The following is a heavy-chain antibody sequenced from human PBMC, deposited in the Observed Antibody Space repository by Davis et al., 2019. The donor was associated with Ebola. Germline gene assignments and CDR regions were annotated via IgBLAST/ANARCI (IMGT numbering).Heavy chain of an antibody. J-gene: IGHJ6*02. CDR1: GGSISSYY. CDR3: ARGSPYGDYGSYYYYGMDV. D-gene: IGHD4-17*01. CDR2: IYYSGST. Sequence: SETLSLTCTVSGGSISSYYWSWIRQPPGKGLEWMGYIYYSGSTNYNPSLKSRVTISVDTSKNQFSLQLSSVTAADTAVYYCARGSPYGDYGSYYYYGMDVWGQGTTVTVSS. V-gene: IGHV4-59*08.